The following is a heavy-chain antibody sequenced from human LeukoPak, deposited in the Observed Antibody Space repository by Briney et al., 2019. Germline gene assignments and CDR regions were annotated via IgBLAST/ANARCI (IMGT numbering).Heavy chain of an antibody. CDR3: ARYTYGNPVDY. CDR2: IYYSGST. J-gene: IGHJ4*02. Sequence: SETLSLTCTVSGGSISSYYWSWIRQPPGKGLEWIGYIYYSGSTNYNPSLKSRVTISVDTSKNQFSLKLSSVTAADTAVYYCARYTYGNPVDYWGQGTLVTVSS. CDR1: GGSISSYY. V-gene: IGHV4-59*01. D-gene: IGHD5-18*01.